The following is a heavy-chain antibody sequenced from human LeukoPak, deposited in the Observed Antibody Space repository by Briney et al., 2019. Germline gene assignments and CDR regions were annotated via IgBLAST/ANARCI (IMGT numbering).Heavy chain of an antibody. Sequence: SETLSLTCTVSGGSISSGDYYWGWIRQPPGKGLEWIGYIYYSGSTYYNPSLKSRVTISVDTSKNQFSLKLSSVTAADTAVYYCAVLYGDYPNWFDPWGQGTLVTVSS. CDR3: AVLYGDYPNWFDP. CDR2: IYYSGST. CDR1: GGSISSGDYY. V-gene: IGHV4-30-4*01. J-gene: IGHJ5*02. D-gene: IGHD4-17*01.